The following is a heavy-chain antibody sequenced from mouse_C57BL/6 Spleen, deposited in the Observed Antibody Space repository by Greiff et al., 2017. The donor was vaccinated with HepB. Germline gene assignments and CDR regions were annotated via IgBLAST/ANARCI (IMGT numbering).Heavy chain of an antibody. CDR1: GYSITSGYD. Sequence: EVKLVESGPGMVKPSQSLSLTCTVTGYSITSGYDWHWIRPFPGNKLEWMGYISYSGSTNYNPSLKSRISITHDTSKNHFFLKLNSVTTEDTATYYCARDPFYYYGSNAMDYWGQGTSVTVSS. V-gene: IGHV3-1*01. D-gene: IGHD1-1*01. CDR2: ISYSGST. J-gene: IGHJ4*01. CDR3: ARDPFYYYGSNAMDY.